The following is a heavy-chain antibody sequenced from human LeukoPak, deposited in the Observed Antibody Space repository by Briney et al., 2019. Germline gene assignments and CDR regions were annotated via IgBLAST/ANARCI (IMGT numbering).Heavy chain of an antibody. CDR1: GFTFSGST. Sequence: GGSLRLSCAASGFTFSGSTMHWVRQASGKGLEWVGRIRSKANSYATAYAAPVKGRFTISRDDSKKMAYLQMNNLKTEDTAMYYCTRANGWDAFDIWGQGTMVTVSS. CDR2: IRSKANSYAT. CDR3: TRANGWDAFDI. J-gene: IGHJ3*02. D-gene: IGHD6-19*01. V-gene: IGHV3-73*01.